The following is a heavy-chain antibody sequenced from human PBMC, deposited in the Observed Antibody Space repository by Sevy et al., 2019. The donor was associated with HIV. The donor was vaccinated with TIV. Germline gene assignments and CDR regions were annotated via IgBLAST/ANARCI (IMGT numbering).Heavy chain of an antibody. CDR2: IYHSGST. CDR3: ARESGDILEVVAAPRDWFDP. V-gene: IGHV4-38-2*02. Sequence: SETLSLTCALSGYSISSGYYRGWIRQPPGKGLEWIGSIYHSGSTYYNPSLRSRVTISVDTSKNQFSLKLSSVSAADTAVYYCARESGDILEVVAAPRDWFDPWGQGTLVTVSS. D-gene: IGHD2-15*01. CDR1: GYSISSGYY. J-gene: IGHJ5*02.